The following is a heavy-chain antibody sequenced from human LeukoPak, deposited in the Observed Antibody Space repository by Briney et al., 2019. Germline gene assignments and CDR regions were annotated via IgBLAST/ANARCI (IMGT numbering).Heavy chain of an antibody. Sequence: PGGSLRLSCAASGFTFSSYWMSWVRQAPGKGLEWVANIKQDRSEKYYVDSVKGRFTTSRDNAKNSLYLQMNSLRAEDTAVYYCARILAMETSDFDYWGQGTLVTVSS. D-gene: IGHD5-18*01. CDR3: ARILAMETSDFDY. J-gene: IGHJ4*02. CDR2: IKQDRSEK. V-gene: IGHV3-7*01. CDR1: GFTFSSYW.